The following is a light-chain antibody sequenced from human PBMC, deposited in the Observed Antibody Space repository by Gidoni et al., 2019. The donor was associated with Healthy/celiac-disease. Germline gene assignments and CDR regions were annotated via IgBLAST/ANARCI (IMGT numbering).Light chain of an antibody. J-gene: IGLJ1*01. Sequence: SYVLTQPPSVSVSPGPTARITCEGDNIGSQSVHWYQQRPGQAPVLVVYGDSDRPSGIPERFAGSNSGNTATLTISRVEAGDEADYYCQVWDSSSDHYVFGTGTKVTVL. CDR3: QVWDSSSDHYV. CDR1: NIGSQS. CDR2: GDS. V-gene: IGLV3-21*02.